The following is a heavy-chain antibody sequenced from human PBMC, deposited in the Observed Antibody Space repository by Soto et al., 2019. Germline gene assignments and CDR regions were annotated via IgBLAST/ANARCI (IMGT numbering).Heavy chain of an antibody. CDR3: ASFDYGDFLTDY. J-gene: IGHJ4*02. Sequence: SETLSLTCAVSGGSFSGYYWSWIRQPPGKGLEWIGEINHSGSTNYNPSLKSRVTISVDTSKNQFSLKLSSVTAADTAVYYCASFDYGDFLTDYWGQGTLVTVSS. CDR1: GGSFSGYY. V-gene: IGHV4-34*01. D-gene: IGHD4-17*01. CDR2: INHSGST.